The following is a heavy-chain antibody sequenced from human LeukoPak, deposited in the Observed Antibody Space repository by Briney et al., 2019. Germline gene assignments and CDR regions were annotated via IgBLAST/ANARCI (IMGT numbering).Heavy chain of an antibody. J-gene: IGHJ4*02. CDR3: AREPPCY. CDR2: IYTNGGA. CDR1: GGSVTSGNYY. Sequence: PSETLSLTCTVSGGSVTSGNYYWNWIRQPAGKGLEWIGRIYTNGGASYNPSLKSRVTISIDASKNQFSLKLSSVTAADTAVYYCAREPPCYWGQGILVTVSS. V-gene: IGHV4-61*02.